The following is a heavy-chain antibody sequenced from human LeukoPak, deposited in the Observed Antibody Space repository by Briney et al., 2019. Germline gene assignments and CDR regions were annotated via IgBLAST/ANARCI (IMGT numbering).Heavy chain of an antibody. D-gene: IGHD4-11*01. Sequence: SETLSLTCTVPGGSISSSSYYWGWIRQPPGKGLEWIGSIYYSGSTYYNPSLKSRVTISVDTSKNQFSLKLSSVTAADTAVYYCARVARHDYSYYPGGNYFDYWGQRTLVTVSS. V-gene: IGHV4-39*07. CDR2: IYYSGST. CDR3: ARVARHDYSYYPGGNYFDY. J-gene: IGHJ4*02. CDR1: GGSISSSSYY.